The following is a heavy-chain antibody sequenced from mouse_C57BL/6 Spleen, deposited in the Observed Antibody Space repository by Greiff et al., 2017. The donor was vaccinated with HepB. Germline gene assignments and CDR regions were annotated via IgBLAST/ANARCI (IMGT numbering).Heavy chain of an antibody. CDR2: IYIGNGYT. CDR3: ANGPDYYGSSLGYFDY. D-gene: IGHD1-1*01. CDR1: GYTFTSYG. V-gene: IGHV1-58*01. Sequence: VQLQQSGAELVRPGSSVKMSCKTSGYTFTSYGINWVKQRPGQGLEWIGYIYIGNGYTEYNEKFKGKATLTSDTSSSTAYMQLSSLTSEDSAIYFCANGPDYYGSSLGYFDYWGQGTTLTVSS. J-gene: IGHJ2*01.